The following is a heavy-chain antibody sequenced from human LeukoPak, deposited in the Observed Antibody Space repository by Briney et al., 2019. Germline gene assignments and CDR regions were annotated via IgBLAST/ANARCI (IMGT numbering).Heavy chain of an antibody. CDR1: GYTFTSYG. CDR3: ARDLMGYYDILTGPGDFGY. V-gene: IGHV1-18*01. CDR2: INTYNGNT. J-gene: IGHJ4*02. Sequence: ASVKVSCKASGYTFTSYGINWVRQAPGQGLEWMGWINTYNGNTDYAQKLQGRVTMTTDTSTSTAYMELRSLRSDDTAIYYCARDLMGYYDILTGPGDFGYWGQGTLVTVSS. D-gene: IGHD3-9*01.